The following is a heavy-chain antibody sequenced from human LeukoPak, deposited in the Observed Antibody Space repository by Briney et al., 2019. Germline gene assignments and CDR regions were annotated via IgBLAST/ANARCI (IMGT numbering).Heavy chain of an antibody. V-gene: IGHV5-51*01. Sequence: GESLKISCKGSGYNFISYWIAWVRQMPGKGLEWMGIIYPDDSDTRYSPSFQGQVTISADKSISTAYLQWSSLKASDTAMYYCARHWGSSSNDAFDIWGQGTMVTVSS. CDR2: IYPDDSDT. J-gene: IGHJ3*02. CDR3: ARHWGSSSNDAFDI. D-gene: IGHD6-6*01. CDR1: GYNFISYW.